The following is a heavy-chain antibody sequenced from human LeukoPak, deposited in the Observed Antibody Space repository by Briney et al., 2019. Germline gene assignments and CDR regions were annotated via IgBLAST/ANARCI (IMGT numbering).Heavy chain of an antibody. D-gene: IGHD5-24*01. CDR2: IYDGGST. CDR1: GGSISTYS. Sequence: SETLSLTCTVSGGSISTYSWSWIRQPPGKGLEWIGLIYDGGSTYYNPSLESRVSISLDMSKNHVSLKLNSVTSPDTAVYYCARAGPRREGYNFDYWGQGTLVTVSS. V-gene: IGHV4-59*01. J-gene: IGHJ4*02. CDR3: ARAGPRREGYNFDY.